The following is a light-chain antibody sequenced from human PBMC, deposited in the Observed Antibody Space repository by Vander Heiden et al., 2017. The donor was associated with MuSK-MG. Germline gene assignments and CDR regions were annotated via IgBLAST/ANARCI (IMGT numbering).Light chain of an antibody. CDR3: QQYDSTQIT. Sequence: DIPTTQSPSSLSASVGDRVTITCRASQSISSYLNWYQQKPGKAPKLLIYAASSLESGVPSRFSGSGSGTDFTLTISSLQPEDFATYYCQQYDSTQITFGQGTKLEIK. V-gene: IGKV1-39*01. CDR1: QSISSY. J-gene: IGKJ5*01. CDR2: AAS.